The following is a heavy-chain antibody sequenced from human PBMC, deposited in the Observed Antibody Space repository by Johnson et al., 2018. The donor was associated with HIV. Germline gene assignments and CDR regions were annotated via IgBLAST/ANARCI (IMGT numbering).Heavy chain of an antibody. J-gene: IGHJ3*02. Sequence: QVQLVESGGGLVKPGGSLRLSCAASGFTFSDYYMTWIRQAPGKGLEWVSFISSSGSTIYYADSVKGRFTISRDNAKNSLYLQMNSLRAEDTAVDYCARDQRRSSWYTEGEKVGNAFDIWGQGTMVTVSS. V-gene: IGHV3-11*04. CDR2: ISSSGSTI. CDR3: ARDQRRSSWYTEGEKVGNAFDI. CDR1: GFTFSDYY. D-gene: IGHD6-13*01.